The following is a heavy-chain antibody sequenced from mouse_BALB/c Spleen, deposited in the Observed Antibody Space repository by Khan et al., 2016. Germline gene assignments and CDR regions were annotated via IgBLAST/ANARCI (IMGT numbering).Heavy chain of an antibody. J-gene: IGHJ4*01. CDR2: IRNKANGYTT. D-gene: IGHD4-1*01. Sequence: EVKLEESGGGLVQPGGSLRLSCATSGFTFTDYYMSWVRQSPGKALGWLGFIRNKANGYTTEYSASVKGRFTISRDDSQSILYLQMNTLRTEDSGTYYCARSGIVMDYWGQGTSVTVSS. V-gene: IGHV7-3*02. CDR3: ARSGIVMDY. CDR1: GFTFTDYY.